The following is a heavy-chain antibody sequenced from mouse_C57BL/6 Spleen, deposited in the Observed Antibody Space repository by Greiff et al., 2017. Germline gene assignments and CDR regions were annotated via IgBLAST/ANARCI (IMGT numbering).Heavy chain of an antibody. CDR2: INYDGSST. CDR1: GFTFSDYY. Sequence: EVKVVESEGGLVQPGSSMKLSCTASGFTFSDYYMAWVRQVPEKGLEWVANINYDGSSTYYLDSLKSRFIISRDNAKNILYLQMSSLKSEDTATYYCARDRRGTGGFAYWGQGTLVTVSA. CDR3: ARDRRGTGGFAY. V-gene: IGHV5-16*01. J-gene: IGHJ3*01. D-gene: IGHD4-1*01.